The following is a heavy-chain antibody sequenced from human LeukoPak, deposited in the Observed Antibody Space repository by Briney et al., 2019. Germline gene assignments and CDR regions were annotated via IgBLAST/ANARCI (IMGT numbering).Heavy chain of an antibody. CDR2: IYYSGST. D-gene: IGHD6-25*01. CDR3: ARVGRTRWTAATNAFDI. V-gene: IGHV4-59*01. Sequence: SETLSLTCTVSGGSISSYHWSWIRQPPGKGLEWIGYIYYSGSTNYNPSLKSRVTISVDTSKNQFSLKLSSVTAADTAVYYCARVGRTRWTAATNAFDIWGQGTMVTVSS. CDR1: GGSISSYH. J-gene: IGHJ3*02.